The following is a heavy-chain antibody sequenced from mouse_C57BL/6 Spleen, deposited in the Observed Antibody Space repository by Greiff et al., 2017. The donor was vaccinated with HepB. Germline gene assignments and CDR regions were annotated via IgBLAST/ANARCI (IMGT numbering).Heavy chain of an antibody. CDR1: GYSITSGYD. D-gene: IGHD2-3*01. J-gene: IGHJ1*03. CDR2: ISYSGST. CDR3: ARGGGLLRYFDV. V-gene: IGHV3-1*01. Sequence: EVQLQESGPGMVKPSQSLSLTCTVTGYSITSGYDWHWIRHFPGNKLEWMGYISYSGSTNYNPSLKSRISITHDTSKNHFFLKLNSVTTEDTATYYCARGGGLLRYFDVWGTGTTVTVSS.